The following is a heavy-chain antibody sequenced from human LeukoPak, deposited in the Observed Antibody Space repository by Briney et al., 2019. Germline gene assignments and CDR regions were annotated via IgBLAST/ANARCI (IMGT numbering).Heavy chain of an antibody. D-gene: IGHD3-3*01. CDR1: GGSINSYY. Sequence: SETLSLTCTVTGGSINSYYWSWIRQPAGKGLEWIGRIHTSGSTNYNPSLKSRVTISADTSKNQFSLKLDSVTAADTAVYYCARDDPQLRFGFDPWGQGTLVTVFS. CDR2: IHTSGST. CDR3: ARDDPQLRFGFDP. J-gene: IGHJ5*02. V-gene: IGHV4-4*07.